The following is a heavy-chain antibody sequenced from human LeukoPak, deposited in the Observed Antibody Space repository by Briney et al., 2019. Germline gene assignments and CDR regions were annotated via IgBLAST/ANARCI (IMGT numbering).Heavy chain of an antibody. CDR1: GGSISSYY. D-gene: IGHD3-9*01. CDR3: ARDYDILTGPLTLGY. V-gene: IGHV4-59*12. J-gene: IGHJ4*02. Sequence: SETLSLTCTVSGGSISSYYWGWIRQPPGKGLEWIGYIYYCGSTNYNPSLKSRVTISVATSKNQFSLKLSSVTAADTAVYYCARDYDILTGPLTLGYWGQGTLVTVSS. CDR2: IYYCGST.